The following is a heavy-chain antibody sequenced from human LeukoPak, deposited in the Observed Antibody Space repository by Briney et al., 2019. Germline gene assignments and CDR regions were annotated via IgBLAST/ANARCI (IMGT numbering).Heavy chain of an antibody. CDR3: ARAREYSTLGDWFDS. CDR1: GYTFTGYF. CDR2: INPNSGGT. V-gene: IGHV1-2*02. Sequence: GASVKVSCKASGYTFTGYFMHWVRQAPGQSLEWMGWINPNSGGTSYAQKFQGRVTLTRDTSISTAYMELSGLRSDDTAVYYCARAREYSTLGDWFDSWGQGTLVTVSS. D-gene: IGHD2/OR15-2a*01. J-gene: IGHJ5*01.